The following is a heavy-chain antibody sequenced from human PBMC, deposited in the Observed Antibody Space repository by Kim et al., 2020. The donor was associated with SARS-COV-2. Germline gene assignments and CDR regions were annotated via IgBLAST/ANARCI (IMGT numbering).Heavy chain of an antibody. CDR2: IRSKAYGGTT. V-gene: IGHV3-49*04. J-gene: IGHJ4*02. CDR1: GFTFGDYA. D-gene: IGHD3-3*01. CDR3: TVSGY. Sequence: GGSLRLSCTTSGFTFGDYAMSWVRQAPGKGLEWVGFIRSKAYGGTTEYAASVKGRFTISRDDFKSIAYLQMNSLKTEDTAIYYCTVSGYWGQGTLVTVSS.